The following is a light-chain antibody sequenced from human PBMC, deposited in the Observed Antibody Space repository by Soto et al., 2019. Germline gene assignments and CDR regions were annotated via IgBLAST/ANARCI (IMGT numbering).Light chain of an antibody. CDR2: KAS. CDR1: QSINSW. Sequence: DIQMTQSPSALSASVGDRVTITCRASQSINSWLAWYQQRPGKAPKLLIYKASTLESGVPSRFSGSGSGTEFTLTISSLQPDDFATYYRQHYNSYSWTFGQGTKVEIK. CDR3: QHYNSYSWT. V-gene: IGKV1-5*03. J-gene: IGKJ1*01.